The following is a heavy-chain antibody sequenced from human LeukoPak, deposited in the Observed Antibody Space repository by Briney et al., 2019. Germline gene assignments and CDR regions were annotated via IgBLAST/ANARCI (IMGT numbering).Heavy chain of an antibody. Sequence: ASVKVSCKASGYTFSGYYMHWVRQAPGQGLEWMGWINPNSGGTKYVQKFQGRVTMTRDTSISTAYMELSRLRSDDTAVYYCARHRSLGAVAGRFEPWGQGTLVTVSS. D-gene: IGHD6-19*01. J-gene: IGHJ5*02. CDR2: INPNSGGT. CDR3: ARHRSLGAVAGRFEP. V-gene: IGHV1-2*02. CDR1: GYTFSGYY.